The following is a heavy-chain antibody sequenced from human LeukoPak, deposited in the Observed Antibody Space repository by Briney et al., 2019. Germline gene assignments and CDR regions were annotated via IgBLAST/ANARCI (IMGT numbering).Heavy chain of an antibody. V-gene: IGHV3-30*02. J-gene: IGHJ4*02. CDR1: GFTFSSYG. D-gene: IGHD3-22*01. Sequence: GGSLRLSCAASGFTFSSYGMHWVRQAPGKGLEWVAFIPYDGAYKYYADSVKGRFTISRDDSNNMVYLQVNSLRPEDTAVYYCAKRDSKSSGYSFDHWGQGTLVTVSS. CDR3: AKRDSKSSGYSFDH. CDR2: IPYDGAYK.